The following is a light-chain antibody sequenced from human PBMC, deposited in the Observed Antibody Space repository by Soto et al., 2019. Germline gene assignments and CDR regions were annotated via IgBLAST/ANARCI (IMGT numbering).Light chain of an antibody. J-gene: IGKJ1*01. V-gene: IGKV1-39*01. CDR1: QSISTN. CDR3: QQRYSTRT. Sequence: DIQMTQSPSSLSASVGDRVTITCRASQSISTNLNWFQQKPGKAPKLLIYAASSLQSGVPSRFSGSGSGTDFTLTISSLQPEDFATYYCQQRYSTRTFVQGTKVDIK. CDR2: AAS.